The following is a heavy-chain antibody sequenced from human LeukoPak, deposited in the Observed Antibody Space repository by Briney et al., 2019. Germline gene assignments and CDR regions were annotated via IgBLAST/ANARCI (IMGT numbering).Heavy chain of an antibody. D-gene: IGHD6-19*01. CDR3: ARSLYGSGWYHYFDY. V-gene: IGHV3-30*03. J-gene: IGHJ4*02. Sequence: GGSLRLSCAASGFTFSSYGMHWVRQAPGKGLEWVAVISYDGSNKYYADSVKGRFTISRDNSKNTLYLQMNSLRAEDTAVYYCARSLYGSGWYHYFDYWGQGTLVTVSS. CDR2: ISYDGSNK. CDR1: GFTFSSYG.